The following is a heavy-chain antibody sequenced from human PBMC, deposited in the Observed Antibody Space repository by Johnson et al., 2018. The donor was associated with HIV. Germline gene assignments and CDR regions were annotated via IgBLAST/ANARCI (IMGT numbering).Heavy chain of an antibody. CDR3: ARDPAAAALRAFDI. D-gene: IGHD6-13*01. V-gene: IGHV3-15*01. J-gene: IGHJ3*02. CDR2: IKSKTDGETI. CDR1: GFTFPNAW. Sequence: VQLVESGGGLVKPGGSLRLSCAASGFTFPNAWMHWVRQAPGEGLAWVGRIKSKTDGETIDYAAPVKGRFTISRDDSKNTLYLQMNSLRVEDTAVYYCARDPAAAALRAFDIWGQGTMVTVSS.